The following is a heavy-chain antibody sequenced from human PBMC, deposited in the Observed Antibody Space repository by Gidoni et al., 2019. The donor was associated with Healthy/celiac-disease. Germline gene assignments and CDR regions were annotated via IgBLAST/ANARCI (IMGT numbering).Heavy chain of an antibody. CDR2: ISSSGSTI. J-gene: IGHJ4*02. Sequence: QVQLVESGGGFVKPGGYRRLPGAAAGIAVSAYYMSWIRQAPGKGLDWVSYISSSGSTIYYADSVQGRFTISRDNAKNSLYLQMTSLRAEDPAVYYCARSKIRGYSYGYGFDYWGQGTLVTVSS. CDR3: ARSKIRGYSYGYGFDY. V-gene: IGHV3-11*01. CDR1: GIAVSAYY. D-gene: IGHD5-18*01.